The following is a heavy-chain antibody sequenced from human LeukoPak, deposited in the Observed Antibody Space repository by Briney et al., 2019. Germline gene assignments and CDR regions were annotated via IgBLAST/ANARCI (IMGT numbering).Heavy chain of an antibody. CDR2: INHSGNT. J-gene: IGHJ4*02. CDR3: VRRRGFVVSEMVYFHY. Sequence: SETLSLTCAVDGGSFSGYYWSRIRQPPGKGLEWIGEINHSGNTNYNPSLKGRVPISVDTSKNQFSLKLGSVTAADTAVYYCVRRRGFVVSEMVYFHYWGRGTRVSVS. V-gene: IGHV4-34*01. D-gene: IGHD2-21*01. CDR1: GGSFSGYY.